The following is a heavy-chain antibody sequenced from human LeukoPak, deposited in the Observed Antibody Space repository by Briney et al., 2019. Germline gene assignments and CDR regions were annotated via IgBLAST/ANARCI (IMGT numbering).Heavy chain of an antibody. Sequence: SETLSLTCTVSGGSISSYYWSWTRHPAGKGLGWIGCIYTSGSTNYNPSRKSRVSISVEKSKDQFSLKRSSVTAPDTAVYYSASGRLPVYSSSSEFDYWGQGTLVTVSS. CDR2: IYTSGST. D-gene: IGHD6-6*01. J-gene: IGHJ4*02. CDR3: ASGRLPVYSSSSEFDY. V-gene: IGHV4-4*07. CDR1: GGSISSYY.